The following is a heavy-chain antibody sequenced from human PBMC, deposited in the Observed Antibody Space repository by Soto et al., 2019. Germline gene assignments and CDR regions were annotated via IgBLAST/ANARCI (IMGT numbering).Heavy chain of an antibody. Sequence: SETLSLTCTVSGGSISSYYWSWIRQPPGKGLEWIGYIYYSGSTNYNPSLKSRVTISVDTSKNQFSLKLSSVTAADTAVYYCARGGCSGGSCYWLDYYYMDVWGKGTTVTVSS. V-gene: IGHV4-59*01. CDR1: GGSISSYY. D-gene: IGHD2-15*01. CDR3: ARGGCSGGSCYWLDYYYMDV. J-gene: IGHJ6*03. CDR2: IYYSGST.